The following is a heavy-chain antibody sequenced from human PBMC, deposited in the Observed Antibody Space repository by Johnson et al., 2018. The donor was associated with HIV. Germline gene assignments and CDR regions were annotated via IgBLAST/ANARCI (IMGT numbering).Heavy chain of an antibody. CDR1: GFTFDDYA. D-gene: IGHD1-26*01. Sequence: VQLVESGGGLVQPGRSLRLSCAASGFTFDDYAMHWVRQAPGKGLEWVSGISWNSGSIGYADSVKGRFTISRDNAKYSLYLQMNSLRAEDTAVYYCARVGADAFDIWGQGTMVTVSS. V-gene: IGHV3-9*01. J-gene: IGHJ3*02. CDR3: ARVGADAFDI. CDR2: ISWNSGSI.